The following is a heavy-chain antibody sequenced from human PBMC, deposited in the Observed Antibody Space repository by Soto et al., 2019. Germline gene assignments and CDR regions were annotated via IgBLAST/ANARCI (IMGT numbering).Heavy chain of an antibody. V-gene: IGHV4-30-4*01. Sequence: SETLSLTCPVSGVSISSGGSYWGWIRQPPGKGLEWIGYIYYSGNTYFNPSLKSRVTLSVDTSKNQFSLNLSSVTAADTAVYYCVRYCSTTKCPFDYWGQGTLVTVS. D-gene: IGHD2-2*01. CDR2: IYYSGNT. J-gene: IGHJ4*02. CDR1: GVSISSGGSY. CDR3: VRYCSTTKCPFDY.